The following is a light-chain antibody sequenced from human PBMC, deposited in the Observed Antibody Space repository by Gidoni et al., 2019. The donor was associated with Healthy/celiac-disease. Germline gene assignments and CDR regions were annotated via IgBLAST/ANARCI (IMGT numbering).Light chain of an antibody. CDR3: QQSYSTLPPYT. Sequence: DIQMTQSPSSLSASVGDRVTITCRASQSISSYLNWYQQKPGKAPKLLIYAASSLQSGVPSRFSGSGSGTDFTLTISSLQPEDFATYYCQQSYSTLPPYTFXXXTKLEIK. CDR1: QSISSY. J-gene: IGKJ2*01. V-gene: IGKV1-39*01. CDR2: AAS.